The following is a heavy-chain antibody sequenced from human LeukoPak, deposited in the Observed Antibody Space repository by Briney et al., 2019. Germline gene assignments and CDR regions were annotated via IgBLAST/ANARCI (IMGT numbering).Heavy chain of an antibody. J-gene: IGHJ4*02. Sequence: GESLKISCKGSGYSFASYWIAWVRQMPGKGLGWMGIIYPGDSDTRYSPSFQGQVTISADRSISTAYLQWSSLKASDSAMYYCARLIASAGSAADYWGQGTLVTVSS. V-gene: IGHV5-51*01. CDR1: GYSFASYW. CDR3: ARLIASAGSAADY. D-gene: IGHD6-13*01. CDR2: IYPGDSDT.